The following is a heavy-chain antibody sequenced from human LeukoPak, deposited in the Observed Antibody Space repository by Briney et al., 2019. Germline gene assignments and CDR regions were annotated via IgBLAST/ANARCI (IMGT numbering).Heavy chain of an antibody. CDR2: ISYDGSNK. CDR3: ARDLRVGYSSGWSAEAGY. V-gene: IGHV3-30-3*01. J-gene: IGHJ4*02. D-gene: IGHD6-19*01. Sequence: PGGSLRLSCAASGFTFSSYAMHWVRQAPGKGLEWVAVISYDGSNKYYADSVKGRFTISRDNSKNTLYLQMNSLRAEDTAVYYCARDLRVGYSSGWSAEAGYWGQGTLVTVSP. CDR1: GFTFSSYA.